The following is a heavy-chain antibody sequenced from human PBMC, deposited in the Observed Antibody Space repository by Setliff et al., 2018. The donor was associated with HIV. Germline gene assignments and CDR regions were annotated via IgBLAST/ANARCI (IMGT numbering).Heavy chain of an antibody. D-gene: IGHD3-10*01. CDR2: IIPIVDIA. J-gene: IGHJ4*02. V-gene: IGHV1-69*10. CDR3: ATDRTQTGISLVRGIITDPARFPLDY. Sequence: SVKVSCKASGGTFSSYAISWVRQAPGQGLEWMGGIIPIVDIAKYAQKFQDRVTITADKSTSTAFMELSSLRSEDTAVYYCATDRTQTGISLVRGIITDPARFPLDYWGQGTLVTVSS. CDR1: GGTFSSYA.